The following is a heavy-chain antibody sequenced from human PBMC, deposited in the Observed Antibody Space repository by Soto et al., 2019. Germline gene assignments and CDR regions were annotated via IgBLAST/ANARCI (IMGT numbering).Heavy chain of an antibody. CDR1: GDSISRGGFY. Sequence: PSETLSLTCSVSGDSISRGGFYWTWIRQHPGKGLEWIGYFYYSVSTYYNPSLKSRVTISVDTSKNQFSLNLSSVTAADTAVYYCARAPYGSGTKPYYFDYWGQGTLVTVSS. CDR2: FYYSVST. CDR3: ARAPYGSGTKPYYFDY. D-gene: IGHD3-10*01. V-gene: IGHV4-31*03. J-gene: IGHJ4*02.